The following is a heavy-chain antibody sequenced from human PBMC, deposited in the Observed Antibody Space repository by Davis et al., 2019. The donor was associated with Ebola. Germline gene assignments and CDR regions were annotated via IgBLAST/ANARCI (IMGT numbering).Heavy chain of an antibody. Sequence: GGSLRLSCAASGFTFSSYGMHWVRQAPGKGLEWVAVISYDGSNKYYADSVKGRFTISRDNSKNTLYLQMNSLRAEDTAVYYCARQNYYYYGMDVWGQGTTVTVSS. CDR3: ARQNYYYYGMDV. CDR2: ISYDGSNK. V-gene: IGHV3-30*03. J-gene: IGHJ6*02. CDR1: GFTFSSYG.